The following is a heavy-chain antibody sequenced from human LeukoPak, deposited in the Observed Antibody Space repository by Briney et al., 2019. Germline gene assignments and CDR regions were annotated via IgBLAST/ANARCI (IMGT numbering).Heavy chain of an antibody. CDR1: GGSISSSCYY. CDR2: IYYSGST. J-gene: IGHJ4*02. V-gene: IGHV4-39*01. CDR3: ASEVDNYFDY. D-gene: IGHD5-12*01. Sequence: PSQTLSLTCTVSGGSISSSCYYWAWIRQPPGKGLEWIGSIYYSGSTYYNPSLKSRVTISVDTSKNQFSLKLSSVTAADTAVYYCASEVDNYFDYWGQGTLVTVSS.